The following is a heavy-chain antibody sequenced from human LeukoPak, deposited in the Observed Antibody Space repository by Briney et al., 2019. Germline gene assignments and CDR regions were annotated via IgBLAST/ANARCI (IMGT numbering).Heavy chain of an antibody. CDR3: ARVYCSGGSCYHDY. J-gene: IGHJ4*02. Sequence: GGSLRLSCAASGFTFSSYSMNWVRQAPGKGLEWVSSISSSSSTIYYADSVKGRFTISRDNAKNPLYLQMNSLRAEDTAVYYCARVYCSGGSCYHDYWGQGTLVTVSS. D-gene: IGHD2-15*01. CDR1: GFTFSSYS. CDR2: ISSSSSTI. V-gene: IGHV3-48*01.